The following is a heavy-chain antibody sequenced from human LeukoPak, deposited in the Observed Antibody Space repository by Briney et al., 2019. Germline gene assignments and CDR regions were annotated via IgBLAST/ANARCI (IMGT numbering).Heavy chain of an antibody. J-gene: IGHJ5*02. CDR1: GGSISSGGYY. V-gene: IGHV4-31*03. CDR3: ARERSGSYAFDP. Sequence: SQTLSLTCTVSGGSISSGGYYWSWTRQHPGKGLEWIGYIYYSGSTYYNPSLKSRVTISVDTSKNQFSLKLSSVTAADTAVYYCARERSGSYAFDPWGQGTLVTVSS. D-gene: IGHD1-26*01. CDR2: IYYSGST.